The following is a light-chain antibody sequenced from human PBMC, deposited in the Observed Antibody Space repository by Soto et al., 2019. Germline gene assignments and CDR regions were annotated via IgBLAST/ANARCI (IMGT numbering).Light chain of an antibody. CDR1: QGISSY. CDR3: QQYNAYSTWT. Sequence: DIPMTQSPSTLSASVGDRVTIPCRASQGISSYLGWYQQKPGKAPNLLIYAASTLQRGVPSRFSGSGSGTEFTLTISSLQPDDFATYYCQQYNAYSTWTFGQGTKVDIK. V-gene: IGKV1-9*01. CDR2: AAS. J-gene: IGKJ1*01.